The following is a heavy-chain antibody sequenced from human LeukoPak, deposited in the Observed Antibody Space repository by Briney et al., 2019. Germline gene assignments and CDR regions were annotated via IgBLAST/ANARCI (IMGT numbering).Heavy chain of an antibody. CDR3: ARAPASVAGTSYYYYGMDV. Sequence: GGSLRLSCAASGFTFSSYSMHWVRQAPGKGLEWVAVISYDGSNKYYADSVKGRFTISRDNSKNTLYLQMNSLRAEDTAVYYCARAPASVAGTSYYYYGMDVWGQGTTVTVSS. J-gene: IGHJ6*02. D-gene: IGHD6-19*01. CDR1: GFTFSSYS. V-gene: IGHV3-30-3*01. CDR2: ISYDGSNK.